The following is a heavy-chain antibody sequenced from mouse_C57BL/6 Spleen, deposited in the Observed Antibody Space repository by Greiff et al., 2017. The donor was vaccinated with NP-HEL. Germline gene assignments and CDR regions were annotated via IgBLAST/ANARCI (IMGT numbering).Heavy chain of an antibody. CDR1: GYTFTDYE. CDR2: IDPETGGT. CDR3: TRSGSNYVWFAY. D-gene: IGHD2-5*01. V-gene: IGHV1-15*01. Sequence: VQLQQSGAELVRPGASVTLSCKASGYTFTDYEMHWVKQTPVHGLEWIGAIDPETGGTAYNQKFKGKAILTADKSSSTAYMELRSLTSEDSAVYYCTRSGSNYVWFAYWGQGTLVTVSA. J-gene: IGHJ3*01.